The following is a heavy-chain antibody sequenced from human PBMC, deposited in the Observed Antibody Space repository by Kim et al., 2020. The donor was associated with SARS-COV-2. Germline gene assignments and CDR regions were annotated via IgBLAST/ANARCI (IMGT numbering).Heavy chain of an antibody. Sequence: STPIQGQVTISADKSISTAYLQWSSLKASDTAMYYCARHAPRLQDSWFDPWGQGTLVTVSS. V-gene: IGHV5-51*01. CDR3: ARHAPRLQDSWFDP. J-gene: IGHJ5*02. D-gene: IGHD1-1*01.